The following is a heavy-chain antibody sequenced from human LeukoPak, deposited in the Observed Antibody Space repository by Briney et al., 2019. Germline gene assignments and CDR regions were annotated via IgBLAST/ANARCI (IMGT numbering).Heavy chain of an antibody. CDR1: GASFSAYY. J-gene: IGHJ4*02. CDR2: INHGGST. CDR3: ARPLYGAGSYRY. Sequence: SETLSLTCTVYGASFSAYYWSWIRQPPGKGLEWIGEINHGGSTNYNPSLKSRVTISVDTSKNQFSLKLSSVTAADTAMYYCARPLYGAGSYRYWGQGTLVTVSS. D-gene: IGHD3-10*01. V-gene: IGHV4-34*01.